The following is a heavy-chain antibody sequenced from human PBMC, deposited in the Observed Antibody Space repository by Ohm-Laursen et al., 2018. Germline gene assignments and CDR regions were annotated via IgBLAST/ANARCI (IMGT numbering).Heavy chain of an antibody. Sequence: TQTLTLTRTFSGFSLSTGGLGVGWIRQPPGKAPEWLARIDWDDDKYYSTSLKTRLTISKDTSKNQVVLTMTNMDPVDTATYYCARIRGSGCVDAFDIWGQGTMVTVSS. CDR3: ARIRGSGCVDAFDI. V-gene: IGHV2-70*11. CDR1: GFSLSTGGLG. CDR2: IDWDDDK. J-gene: IGHJ3*02. D-gene: IGHD6-19*01.